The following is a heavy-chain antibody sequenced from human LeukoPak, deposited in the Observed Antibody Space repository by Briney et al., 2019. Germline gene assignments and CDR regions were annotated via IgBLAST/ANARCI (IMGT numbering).Heavy chain of an antibody. CDR3: ARDRIRYCSGGSCYLSWFDP. CDR1: GYTFTGYY. D-gene: IGHD2-15*01. J-gene: IGHJ5*02. Sequence: ASVKVSCKASGYTFTGYYMHWVRQAPGQGLEWMGWINPNSGGTNYAQKFQGRVTMTRDTSISTAYMELSRLRSDVTAVYYCARDRIRYCSGGSCYLSWFDPWGQGTLVTVSS. V-gene: IGHV1-2*02. CDR2: INPNSGGT.